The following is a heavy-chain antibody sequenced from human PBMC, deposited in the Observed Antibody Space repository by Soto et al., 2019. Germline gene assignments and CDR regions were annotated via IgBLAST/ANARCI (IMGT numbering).Heavy chain of an antibody. CDR1: GGLFSSYA. V-gene: IGHV1-69*01. CDR2: IIPVFGTP. CDR3: AIVRVVDSSLDH. J-gene: IGHJ4*02. D-gene: IGHD2-8*02. Sequence: QGQLVQSGAEVKRPGSSVKVSCKDSGGLFSSYAISWVRQAPGQGLEWVGGIIPVFGTPYYAQKFQGRVTISADESTNTAHMDLTSLTSEDTAIYYCAIVRVVDSSLDHWGQGTLVTVSA.